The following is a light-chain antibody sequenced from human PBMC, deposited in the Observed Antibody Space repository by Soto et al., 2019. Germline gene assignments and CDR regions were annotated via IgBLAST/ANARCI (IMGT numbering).Light chain of an antibody. CDR2: TNS. CDR3: ATWDDNVYV. J-gene: IGLJ1*01. V-gene: IGLV1-44*01. CDR1: SPNVGTNP. Sequence: QSALTQPPSASGTPGQTVTISCSISSPNVGTNPVACYQQLPGTAPKLLIYTNSQRPLGVPVRFSGSKSGTSASLAISGLQSEDEGDYYCATWDDNVYVFGTGTKVTVL.